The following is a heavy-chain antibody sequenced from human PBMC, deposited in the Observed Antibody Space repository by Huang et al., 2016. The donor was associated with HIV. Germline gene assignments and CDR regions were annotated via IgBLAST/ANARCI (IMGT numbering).Heavy chain of an antibody. CDR1: GGTVSSFS. Sequence: QVQLVQSGAEMKKSGSSVKVSCKASGGTVSSFSFTWVRQAPGHGREWMGVIIPLHDTTDLQQKFRGRVTLTADESTNTAFMELSGLTSQDTAVYYCARGVGNSNRGFDIWGQGTLVTVS. D-gene: IGHD5-18*01. J-gene: IGHJ4*02. CDR2: IIPLHDTT. CDR3: ARGVGNSNRGFDI. V-gene: IGHV1-69*13.